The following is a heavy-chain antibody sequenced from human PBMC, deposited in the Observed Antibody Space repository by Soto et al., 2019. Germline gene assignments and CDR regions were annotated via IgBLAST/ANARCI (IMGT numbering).Heavy chain of an antibody. Sequence: GGSLRLSCAASGFTFSSYSMNWVRQAPGKGLEWVSSISSSSSSIYYPYSVRGRSTISRANAKTSLYLQMNSLRAEDTAVYYCARDLSPFRCGYYYGYWGQGTLVTVAS. V-gene: IGHV3-21*01. D-gene: IGHD3-22*01. J-gene: IGHJ4*02. CDR2: ISSSSSSI. CDR1: GFTFSSYS. CDR3: ARDLSPFRCGYYYGY.